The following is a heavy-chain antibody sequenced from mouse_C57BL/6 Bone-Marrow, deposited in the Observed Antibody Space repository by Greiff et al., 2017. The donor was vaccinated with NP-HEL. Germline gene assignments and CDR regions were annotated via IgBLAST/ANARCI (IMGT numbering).Heavy chain of an antibody. J-gene: IGHJ2*01. CDR3: ARPDY. Sequence: QVQLQQPGAELVKPGASVKLSCKASGYTFTSYWMQWVKQRPGQGLEWIGEIDPSDSYTNYNQKFKGKATLTVDTSSSTAYMQLSSLTSEDSAVYYCARPDYWGKGTTLTVSS. V-gene: IGHV1-50*01. CDR1: GYTFTSYW. CDR2: IDPSDSYT.